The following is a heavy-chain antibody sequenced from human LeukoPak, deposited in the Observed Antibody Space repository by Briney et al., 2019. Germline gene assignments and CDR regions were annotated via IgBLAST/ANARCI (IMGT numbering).Heavy chain of an antibody. J-gene: IGHJ4*02. D-gene: IGHD2-2*02. CDR3: ARTHPSPFAFNPFLCSSTSCYTPNFDY. V-gene: IGHV4-39*01. CDR1: GGSISSSSYY. CDR2: IYYSGST. Sequence: SETLSLTCTVSGGSISSSSYYWGWIRQPPGKGLEWIGSIYYSGSTYYNPSLKSRVTISVDTSKNQFSLKLSSVTAADTAVYYCARTHPSPFAFNPFLCSSTSCYTPNFDYWGQGTLVTVSS.